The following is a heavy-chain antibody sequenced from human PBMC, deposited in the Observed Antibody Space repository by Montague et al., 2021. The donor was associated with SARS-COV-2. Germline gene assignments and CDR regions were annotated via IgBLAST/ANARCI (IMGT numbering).Heavy chain of an antibody. CDR2: IYYSGST. CDR1: GGSISSYY. D-gene: IGHD3-3*01. V-gene: IGHV4-59*01. J-gene: IGHJ6*02. Sequence: SETLSLTCTVSGGSISSYYWSWIRQPPGKGLEWIGYIYYSGSTNYNTSLKSRVTISVDTSKNQFSPKLSSVTAADTAVYYCARGVAYYDFWSGYDYGMDVWGQGTTVTVSS. CDR3: ARGVAYYDFWSGYDYGMDV.